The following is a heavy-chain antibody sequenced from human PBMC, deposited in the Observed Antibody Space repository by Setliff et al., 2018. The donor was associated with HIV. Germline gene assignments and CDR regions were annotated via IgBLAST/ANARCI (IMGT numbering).Heavy chain of an antibody. CDR1: GGSFSGYY. CDR3: ARDRLLLWFDEEYYFDY. Sequence: SETLSLTCAVYGGSFSGYYWSWIRQPPGKGLEWIGEINHSGSTNYKPSLKSRVTISVDTSKSLFSLKLSSVSAADTAVYYCARDRLLLWFDEEYYFDYWGQGTLVTVSS. J-gene: IGHJ4*02. CDR2: INHSGST. D-gene: IGHD3-10*01. V-gene: IGHV4-34*01.